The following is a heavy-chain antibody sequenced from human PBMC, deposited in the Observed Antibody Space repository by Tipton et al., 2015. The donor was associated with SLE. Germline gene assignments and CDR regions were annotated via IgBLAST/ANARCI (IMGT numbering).Heavy chain of an antibody. J-gene: IGHJ4*02. CDR1: GFTFDDYA. CDR3: AKDKGVSVAGYFDY. D-gene: IGHD4-23*01. Sequence: QLVQSGGGLVQPGRSLRLSCAASGFTFDDYAMHWVRQAPGKGLEWVSGISWNSGSIGYADSVKGRFTISRDNAKNSLYLQMNSLRAEDTALYYCAKDKGVSVAGYFDYWGRGTLGTGSS. CDR2: ISWNSGSI. V-gene: IGHV3-9*01.